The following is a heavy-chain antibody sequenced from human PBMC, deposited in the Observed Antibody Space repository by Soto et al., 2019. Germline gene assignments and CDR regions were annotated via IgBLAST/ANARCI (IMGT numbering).Heavy chain of an antibody. D-gene: IGHD3-3*01. Sequence: APVNASCKASGYTFTSYAMHWLRQAPGQRLEWMGWINAGNGNTKYSQKFQGRVTITRDTSASTAYMELSILRSEDTAVYDCARRFHDFWSGYYHPSETFAYWGQGTLVTVSS. J-gene: IGHJ4*02. CDR1: GYTFTSYA. V-gene: IGHV1-3*01. CDR2: INAGNGNT. CDR3: ARRFHDFWSGYYHPSETFAY.